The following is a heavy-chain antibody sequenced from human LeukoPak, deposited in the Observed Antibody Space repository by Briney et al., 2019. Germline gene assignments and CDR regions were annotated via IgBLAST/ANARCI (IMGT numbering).Heavy chain of an antibody. Sequence: ASVKVSCXASGYTFTGYYMHWVRQAPGPGLEWMGRINPNSGGTNYAQKFQGRVTMTRDTSISTAYMELSRLRSDDTAVYYCARDSSGYYNWFDPWGQGTLVTVSS. CDR3: ARDSSGYYNWFDP. V-gene: IGHV1-2*06. J-gene: IGHJ5*02. D-gene: IGHD3-22*01. CDR2: INPNSGGT. CDR1: GYTFTGYY.